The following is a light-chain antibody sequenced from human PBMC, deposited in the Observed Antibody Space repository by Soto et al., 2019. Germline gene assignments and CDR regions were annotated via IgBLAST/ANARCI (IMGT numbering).Light chain of an antibody. CDR2: GVS. J-gene: IGKJ1*01. V-gene: IGKV3-20*01. CDR3: EQYGSSPRT. Sequence: IVLTRSPATLSLSPGERATLSCRASPSVTNYLAWYQQKPGQAPRLLIYGVSSRATGIPDRFSGSGSGTDYTLTISRLEPEDFAVYYCEQYGSSPRTFGQGTIVDI. CDR1: PSVTNY.